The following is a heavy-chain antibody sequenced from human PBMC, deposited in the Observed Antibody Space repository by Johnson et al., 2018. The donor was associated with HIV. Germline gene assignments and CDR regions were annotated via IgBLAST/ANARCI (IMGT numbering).Heavy chain of an antibody. CDR1: GFTFSSSW. V-gene: IGHV3-52*01. CDR2: IKCDGSEK. Sequence: MQLVESGGGLVKPGGSLRLSCAASGFTFSSSWMHWVCQAPEKGLEWVADIKCDGSEKYYVDSVKGRFTISRENAKNSLYLQMNSLRAEDTAVYYCARDPYDRDAFDIWGQGTMVTVSS. D-gene: IGHD3-16*01. CDR3: ARDPYDRDAFDI. J-gene: IGHJ3*02.